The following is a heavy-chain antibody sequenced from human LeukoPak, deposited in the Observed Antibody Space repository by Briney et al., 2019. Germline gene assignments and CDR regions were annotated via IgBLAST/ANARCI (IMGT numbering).Heavy chain of an antibody. D-gene: IGHD5-12*01. V-gene: IGHV3-66*03. CDR3: AKASMGIVATFSNDDY. J-gene: IGHJ4*02. CDR2: IYSDNT. Sequence: GGSLRLSCTVSGSTVSSNSMSWVRQAPGKGLEWVSFIYSDNTHYSDSVKGRFTISRDNSKNTLYLQMNSLRAEDTAVYYCAKASMGIVATFSNDDYWGQGTLVTVSS. CDR1: GSTVSSNS.